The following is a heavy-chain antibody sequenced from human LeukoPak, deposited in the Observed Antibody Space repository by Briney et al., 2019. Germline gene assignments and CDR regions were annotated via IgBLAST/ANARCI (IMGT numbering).Heavy chain of an antibody. J-gene: IGHJ5*02. CDR2: IYHTGST. CDR3: ARGDGSGSGRWFDP. V-gene: IGHV4-30-2*01. CDR1: GASISSGTYS. D-gene: IGHD3-10*01. Sequence: SETLSLTCTVSGASISSGTYSWSWIRQPPGEGLEWIGYIYHTGSTYYNPSLRGRVTISVDRSKNQFSLNLNFVTAADTALYYCARGDGSGSGRWFDPWGQGTLITVSS.